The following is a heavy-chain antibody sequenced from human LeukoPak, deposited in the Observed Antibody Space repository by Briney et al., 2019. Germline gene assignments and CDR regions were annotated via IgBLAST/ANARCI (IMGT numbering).Heavy chain of an antibody. CDR3: ARKWGLQLMGDYYFDY. CDR2: INPSGGST. J-gene: IGHJ4*02. V-gene: IGHV1-46*01. D-gene: IGHD1-26*01. Sequence: GASVRVSCKASGYTFTNYYMHWVRQAPGQWLEWMGIINPSGGSTSYAQKFQGRVTMTRDTSTTTVYMELSSLRSEDTAVYYCARKWGLQLMGDYYFDYWGQGTLVTVSS. CDR1: GYTFTNYY.